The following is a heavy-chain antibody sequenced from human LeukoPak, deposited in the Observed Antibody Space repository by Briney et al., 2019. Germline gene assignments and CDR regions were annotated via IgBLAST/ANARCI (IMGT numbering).Heavy chain of an antibody. J-gene: IGHJ4*02. CDR2: IYPGDSDT. V-gene: IGHV5-51*01. CDR3: ARAYCAGACYSPRYYFDY. CDR1: GYRFTSYW. D-gene: IGHD2-21*02. Sequence: GESLKISCQVSGYRFTSYWIGWVRQMPGKGLEWMGTIYPGDSDTTYSPSFQGQVTISADKSISTAYLQWRSLKASDSAMYYCARAYCAGACYSPRYYFDYWGQGTLVTVSS.